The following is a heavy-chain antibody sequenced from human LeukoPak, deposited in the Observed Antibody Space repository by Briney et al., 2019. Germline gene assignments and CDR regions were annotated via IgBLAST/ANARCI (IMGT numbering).Heavy chain of an antibody. CDR2: INPNSGGT. Sequence: ASVKVSCKASGYTFTGYYMHWVRQAPGQGLEWMGWINPNSGGTNYAQKFQGRVTMTRDTSISTAYMELSRLRSDDTAVYYCARDGVWFGELPFDYWGQGTLVTVSS. CDR1: GYTFTGYY. CDR3: ARDGVWFGELPFDY. V-gene: IGHV1-2*02. J-gene: IGHJ4*02. D-gene: IGHD3-10*01.